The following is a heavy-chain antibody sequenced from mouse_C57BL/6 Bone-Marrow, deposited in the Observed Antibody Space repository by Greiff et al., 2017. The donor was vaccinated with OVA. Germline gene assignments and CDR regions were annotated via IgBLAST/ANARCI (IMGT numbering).Heavy chain of an antibody. D-gene: IGHD2-1*01. V-gene: IGHV2-2*01. J-gene: IGHJ2*01. CDR2: IWSGGST. CDR1: GFSLTSYG. CDR3: ARSYYGNFYYFDY. Sequence: VQLVESGPGLVQPSQRLSITCTVSGFSLTSYGVHWVRQSPGKGLEWLGVIWSGGSTDYNAAFISRLSISKDNSKSQVFFKMNSLQADDTAIYYCARSYYGNFYYFDYWGQGTTLTVSS.